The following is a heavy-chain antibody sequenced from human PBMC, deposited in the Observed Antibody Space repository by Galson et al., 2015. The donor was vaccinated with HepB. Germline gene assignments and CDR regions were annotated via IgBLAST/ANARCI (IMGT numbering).Heavy chain of an antibody. CDR2: FDPEDGET. J-gene: IGHJ4*02. CDR1: GYTLTELS. V-gene: IGHV1-24*01. D-gene: IGHD1-7*01. CDR3: ATAERRGFWNSPWVY. Sequence: SVKVSCKVSGYTLTELSMHWVRQAPGKGLEWMGGFDPEDGETIYAQKFQGRVTMTEDTSTDTAYMELSSLRSEDTAVYYCATAERRGFWNSPWVYWGQGTLVTVSS.